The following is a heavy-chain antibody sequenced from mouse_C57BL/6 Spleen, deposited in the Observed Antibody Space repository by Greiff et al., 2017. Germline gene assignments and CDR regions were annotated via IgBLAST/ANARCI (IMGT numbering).Heavy chain of an antibody. CDR2: IHPNSGST. CDR1: GYTFTSYW. D-gene: IGHD1-1*01. V-gene: IGHV1-64*01. CDR3: AHDYGSTSDV. Sequence: QVQLQQPGAELVKPGALVKLSCKASGYTFTSYWMHWVKQRPGQGLEWIGMIHPNSGSTNYNEKFKSKATLTVDKSSSTAYMQLRSLSSEDSAVYCGAHDYGSTSDVWGTGTTVTVSS. J-gene: IGHJ1*03.